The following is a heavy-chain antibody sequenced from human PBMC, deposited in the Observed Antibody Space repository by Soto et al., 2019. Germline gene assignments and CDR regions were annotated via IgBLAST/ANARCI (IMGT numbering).Heavy chain of an antibody. V-gene: IGHV4-31*03. D-gene: IGHD3-10*01. CDR2: IYYSGST. CDR3: ARDGPYYYGSGSYGNWFDP. J-gene: IGHJ5*02. CDR1: GGSISSWGYY. Sequence: SETLSLTCTVSGGSISSWGYYWSWIRQHPGKGLEWIGYIYYSGSTYYNPSLKSRVTISVDTSKNQFSLKLSSVTAADTAVYYCARDGPYYYGSGSYGNWFDPWGQGTLVTVS.